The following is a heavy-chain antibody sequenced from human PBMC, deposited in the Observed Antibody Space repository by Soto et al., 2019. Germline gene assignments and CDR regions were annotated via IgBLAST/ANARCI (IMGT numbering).Heavy chain of an antibody. CDR1: GGTFSSYA. Sequence: AASVKVSCKASGGTFSSYAISWVRQAPGQGLEWMGGIIPIFGAANYAQKFLGRVTITTDESTSTAYMELSSLRSEDTAVYYCARDPPRATTVTTGGWGQGTLVTGSS. J-gene: IGHJ4*02. D-gene: IGHD4-4*01. CDR2: IIPIFGAA. CDR3: ARDPPRATTVTTGG. V-gene: IGHV1-69*05.